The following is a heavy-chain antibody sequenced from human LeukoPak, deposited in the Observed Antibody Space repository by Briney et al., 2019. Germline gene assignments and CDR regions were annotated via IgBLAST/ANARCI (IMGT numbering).Heavy chain of an antibody. V-gene: IGHV4-59*01. CDR3: ARARFGEHFDY. J-gene: IGHJ4*02. CDR1: GGSISSYY. Sequence: PSETLSLTCTVSGGSISSYYWSWIRQPPGKGLEWFGYIYYSGSTNYNPSLKSRVTISVDTSKSQFSLKLSSVTAADTAVYYCARARFGEHFDYWGQGTLVTVSS. D-gene: IGHD3-10*01. CDR2: IYYSGST.